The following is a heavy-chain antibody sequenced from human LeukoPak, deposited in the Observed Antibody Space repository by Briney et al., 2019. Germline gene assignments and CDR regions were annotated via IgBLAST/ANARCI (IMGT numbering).Heavy chain of an antibody. CDR2: IYSGGST. V-gene: IGHV3-66*02. CDR3: ARDRSGEWELLIDY. J-gene: IGHJ4*02. CDR1: GFTVSSNY. Sequence: GGSLRLSCAASGFTVSSNYMSWVRQAPGKGLEWVSVIYSGGSTYYADSVKGRFTISRDNYKNALYLKMNSLRAEDTAVYYCARDRSGEWELLIDYWGQGTLVTVSS. D-gene: IGHD1-26*01.